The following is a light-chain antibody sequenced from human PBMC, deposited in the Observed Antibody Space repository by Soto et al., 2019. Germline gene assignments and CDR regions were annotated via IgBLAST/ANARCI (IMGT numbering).Light chain of an antibody. CDR2: GAS. CDR1: QSVSSNH. CDR3: QQYGGSTYT. J-gene: IGKJ2*01. Sequence: EIVLTQSPGSLSLSPRERATLSCRASQSVSSNHLAWYQQKPGQAPRLLIYGASRRAAGITDRFSGSGSGTDFTLTSRRLEPEDFAVYYCQQYGGSTYTFVQGTKVEIK. V-gene: IGKV3-20*01.